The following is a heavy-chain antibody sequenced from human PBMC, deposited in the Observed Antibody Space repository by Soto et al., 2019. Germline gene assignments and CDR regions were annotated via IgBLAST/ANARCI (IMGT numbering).Heavy chain of an antibody. V-gene: IGHV5-51*01. CDR1: GYSFTSYW. Sequence: GESLKISCKGSGYSFTSYWIGWVRQMPGKGLEWMGIIYPGDSDTRYSPSFQGQVTISADKSISTAYLQWSSLKASDTAMYYCARQILDYGDYGGYLRPTNYYYYYYMDVWGKGTTVTVSS. J-gene: IGHJ6*03. D-gene: IGHD4-17*01. CDR3: ARQILDYGDYGGYLRPTNYYYYYYMDV. CDR2: IYPGDSDT.